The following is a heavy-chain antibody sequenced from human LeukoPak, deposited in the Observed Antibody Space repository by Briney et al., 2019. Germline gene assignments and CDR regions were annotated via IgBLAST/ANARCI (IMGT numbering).Heavy chain of an antibody. CDR3: AKGVWAPRFDS. J-gene: IGHJ5*01. CDR1: GASFSYDY. V-gene: IGHV4-34*01. D-gene: IGHD7-27*01. Sequence: SETLSLTCAVYGASFSYDYWSWIRQAPGRGLEWIGEINHSGTITYNPSLKSRVTISAEKSKSQFSLRLTSVTAADTAVYYCAKGVWAPRFDSWGQGTLVTVSS. CDR2: INHSGTI.